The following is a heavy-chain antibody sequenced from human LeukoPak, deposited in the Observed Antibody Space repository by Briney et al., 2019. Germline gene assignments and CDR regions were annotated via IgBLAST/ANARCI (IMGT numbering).Heavy chain of an antibody. V-gene: IGHV1-2*02. CDR3: ARDIAAGTPRAFDI. D-gene: IGHD6-25*01. CDR1: GYNFNGFY. Sequence: ASVKVSCKTSGYNFNGFYMHWVRQAPGQGLEWMGWINPISGVAIYAQKFQGRDTMTRDTSISTAYMELINLRSDDTAIYYCARDIAAGTPRAFDIWGQGAMVTVSS. J-gene: IGHJ3*02. CDR2: INPISGVA.